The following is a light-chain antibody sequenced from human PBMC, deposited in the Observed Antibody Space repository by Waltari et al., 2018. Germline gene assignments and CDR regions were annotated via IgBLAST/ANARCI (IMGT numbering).Light chain of an antibody. V-gene: IGLV1-36*01. CDR3: ESWDDNLNTWV. J-gene: IGLJ3*02. CDR2: YDN. CDR1: SSNIGNNP. Sequence: QSALTQPPSVSEVPRQRVTISCSGSSSNIGNNPLNWYQQLPGKAPKLLVYYDNLLPSVVSDRFSGSKSGTSASLAISGLQSDDEAVYYCESWDDNLNTWVFGGGTKLTVL.